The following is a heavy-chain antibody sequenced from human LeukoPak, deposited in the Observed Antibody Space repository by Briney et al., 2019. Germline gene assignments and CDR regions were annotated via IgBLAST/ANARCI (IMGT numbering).Heavy chain of an antibody. J-gene: IGHJ5*02. D-gene: IGHD6-13*01. V-gene: IGHV3-23*01. CDR2: ISGSGGST. CDR1: GFTFSSYA. Sequence: GGSLRLSCAASGFTFSSYAMSWVRQAPGKGREWGSAISGSGGSTYYADSVKGRFTISRDNSKNTLYLQMNSLRAEDTAVYYCAKDQGSSWYNWFDPWGQGTLVTVSS. CDR3: AKDQGSSWYNWFDP.